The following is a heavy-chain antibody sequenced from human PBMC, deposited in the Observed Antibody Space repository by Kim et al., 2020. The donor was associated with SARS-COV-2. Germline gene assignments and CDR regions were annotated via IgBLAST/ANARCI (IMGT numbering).Heavy chain of an antibody. CDR3: ARDRQDSGSYFDY. CDR1: GFTFSDYY. J-gene: IGHJ4*02. D-gene: IGHD1-26*01. V-gene: IGHV3-11*05. CDR2: ISSSSSYT. Sequence: GGSLRLSCAASGFTFSDYYMSWIRQAPGKGLEWVSYISSSSSYTNYAYSVKGRFTISRDNAKNSLYLQMNSLRAEDTAVYYCARDRQDSGSYFDYWGQGTLVTVSS.